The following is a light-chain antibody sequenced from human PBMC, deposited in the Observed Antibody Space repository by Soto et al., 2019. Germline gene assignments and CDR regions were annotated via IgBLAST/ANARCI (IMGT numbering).Light chain of an antibody. CDR1: SSDIGAYDY. Sequence: QSVLTQPASVSGSPGQSITISCSGTSSDIGAYDYVSWCQQHPGKAPKLMIYEVSNRPSGVSDRFSGSKSGNTASLTISGLQADDEADYYCSSFTSGSTYVFGTGTQLTVL. V-gene: IGLV2-14*01. J-gene: IGLJ1*01. CDR2: EVS. CDR3: SSFTSGSTYV.